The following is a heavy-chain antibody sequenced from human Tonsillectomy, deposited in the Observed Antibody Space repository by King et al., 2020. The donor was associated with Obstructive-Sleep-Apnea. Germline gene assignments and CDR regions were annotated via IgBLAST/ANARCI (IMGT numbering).Heavy chain of an antibody. CDR1: GGSISSYY. J-gene: IGHJ4*02. CDR3: ARKTYYYDRSGYYFGTPFDY. V-gene: IGHV4-59*01. CDR2: IYYSGST. D-gene: IGHD3-22*01. Sequence: QLQESGPGLVKPSETLSLTCTVSGGSISSYYWSWIRQPPGKGLEWIGYIYYSGSTNYNHSLKSLVTISVDTSKNPFSLKLSSVTAADTAVYYCARKTYYYDRSGYYFGTPFDYWGQGTLVTVSS.